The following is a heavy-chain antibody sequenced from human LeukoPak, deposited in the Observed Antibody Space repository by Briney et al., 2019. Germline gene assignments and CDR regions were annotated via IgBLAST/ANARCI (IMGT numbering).Heavy chain of an antibody. CDR2: INPNSGGT. CDR1: GYTFTGYY. Sequence: GGSVKVSCKASGYTFTGYYIHWVRQAPGQGLEWMGWINPNSGGTTYAQKFQGRVTMTRDTSISAAYMELRSLRSDDTAVYYCARDSSVRFLEWLDAFDIWGQGTMVTVSS. CDR3: ARDSSVRFLEWLDAFDI. V-gene: IGHV1-2*02. D-gene: IGHD3-3*01. J-gene: IGHJ3*02.